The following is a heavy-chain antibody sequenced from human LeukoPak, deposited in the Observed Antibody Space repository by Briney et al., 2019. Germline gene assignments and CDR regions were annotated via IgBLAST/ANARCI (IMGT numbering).Heavy chain of an antibody. CDR3: ARAGYSSSWYSRYFDL. CDR2: IGTAGET. Sequence: GGSLRLSCAASGFTFSSYDMHWVRQATGKGLQWVSGIGTAGETYYPGSVKGRFIISRENAKNSLYLQMNSLRAGDTAVYYCARAGYSSSWYSRYFDLWGRGTLVTVSS. J-gene: IGHJ2*01. CDR1: GFTFSSYD. V-gene: IGHV3-13*01. D-gene: IGHD6-13*01.